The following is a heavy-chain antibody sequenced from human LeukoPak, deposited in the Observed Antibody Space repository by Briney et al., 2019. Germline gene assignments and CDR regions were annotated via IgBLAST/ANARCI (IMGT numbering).Heavy chain of an antibody. Sequence: SETLSLTCTVSGGSISSYYWSWIRQPPGEGLEWIGYISNSGSTNYNPSLKSRVTISEDTSKNQFSLKLSSVTAADTAVYYCASARGRWFDPWGQGTLVTVSS. D-gene: IGHD2-15*01. J-gene: IGHJ5*02. CDR3: ASARGRWFDP. V-gene: IGHV4-4*08. CDR1: GGSISSYY. CDR2: ISNSGST.